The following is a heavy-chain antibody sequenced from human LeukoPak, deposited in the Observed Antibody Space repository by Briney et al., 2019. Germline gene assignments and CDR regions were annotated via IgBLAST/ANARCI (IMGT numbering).Heavy chain of an antibody. D-gene: IGHD3-3*01. CDR3: ARGITIFGVVIIHNAFDI. J-gene: IGHJ3*02. CDR2: IYYSGST. Sequence: TSSETLSLTCTVSGGSISSSSYYWGWIRQPAGKGPEWIGSIYYSGSTYYNPSLKSRVTISVDTSKNQFSLKLSSVTAADTAVYYCARGITIFGVVIIHNAFDIWGQGTMVTVSS. V-gene: IGHV4-39*07. CDR1: GGSISSSSYY.